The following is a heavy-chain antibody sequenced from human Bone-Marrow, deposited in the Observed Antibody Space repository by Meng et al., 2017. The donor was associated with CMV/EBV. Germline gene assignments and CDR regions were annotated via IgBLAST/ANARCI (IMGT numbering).Heavy chain of an antibody. CDR1: RFTFSSHA. V-gene: IGHV3-23*01. CDR3: ARTIAARPSYYYYGMDV. CDR2: ISDRT. J-gene: IGHJ6*02. D-gene: IGHD6-6*01. Sequence: GESLKISCAASRFTFSSHAMSWVRQAPGKGLEWVSGISDRTYYADSVRGRFTISRDNSKNTLYLQMNSLRAEDTAVYYCARTIAARPSYYYYGMDVWGQGTTVTVSS.